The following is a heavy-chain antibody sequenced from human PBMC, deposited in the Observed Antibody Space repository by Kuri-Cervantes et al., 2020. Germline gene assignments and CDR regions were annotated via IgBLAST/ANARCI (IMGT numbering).Heavy chain of an antibody. J-gene: IGHJ3*02. CDR1: GFTFSSYS. V-gene: IGHV3-21*04. CDR3: TRYCSSSSCPIEAAFDI. D-gene: IGHD2-2*01. Sequence: GESLKISCAASGFTFSSYSMNWVRQAPGKGLEWVSCISSSSSYIYYADSVKGRFTISRDNAKNSLYLQMNSLKIDDTAVYYCTRYCSSSSCPIEAAFDIWGQGTMVTVSS. CDR2: ISSSSSYI.